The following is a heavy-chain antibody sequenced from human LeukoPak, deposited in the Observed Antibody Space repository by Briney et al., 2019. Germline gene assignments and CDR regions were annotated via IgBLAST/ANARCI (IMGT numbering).Heavy chain of an antibody. CDR3: ASNSGYRENYYYYYYMDV. CDR1: GGSISSSSYY. V-gene: IGHV4-39*07. Sequence: PSETLSLTCTVSGGSISSSSYYWGWIRQPPGKGLEWIGSIYYSGSTYYNPSLKGRVTISVDTSKNQFSLKLSSVTAADTAVYYCASNSGYRENYYYYYYMDVWGKGTTVTISS. CDR2: IYYSGST. D-gene: IGHD6-13*01. J-gene: IGHJ6*03.